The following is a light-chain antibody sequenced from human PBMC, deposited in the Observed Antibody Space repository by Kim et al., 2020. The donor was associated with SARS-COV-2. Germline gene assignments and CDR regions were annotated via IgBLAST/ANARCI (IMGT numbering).Light chain of an antibody. V-gene: IGKV3-11*01. CDR2: DVS. J-gene: IGKJ4*01. Sequence: EIVLTQSPATLSLSPGERATLSCRASQSVGTLLAWYQQRPGQAPRLLIYDVSHRATGIPAKFSGSGSGTDFTLTISSLEPEDFAVYYCQQRSDWPLTFGGGTKVDIK. CDR1: QSVGTL. CDR3: QQRSDWPLT.